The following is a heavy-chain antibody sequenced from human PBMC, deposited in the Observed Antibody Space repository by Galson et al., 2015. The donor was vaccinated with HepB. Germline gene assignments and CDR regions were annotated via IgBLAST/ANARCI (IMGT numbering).Heavy chain of an antibody. D-gene: IGHD5-18*01. CDR2: INPNSGGT. J-gene: IGHJ4*02. CDR3: ARIERGYSYGSDFDY. Sequence: SVTVSCKASGSTFTGYYMHWVRQAPGQGLEWMGWINPNSGGTNYAQKFQGRVTMTRDTSISTAYMELSRLRSDDTAVYYCARIERGYSYGSDFDYWGQGTLVTVSS. CDR1: GSTFTGYY. V-gene: IGHV1-2*02.